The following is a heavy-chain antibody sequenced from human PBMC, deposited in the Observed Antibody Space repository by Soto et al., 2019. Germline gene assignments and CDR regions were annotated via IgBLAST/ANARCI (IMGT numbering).Heavy chain of an antibody. D-gene: IGHD2-8*01. CDR1: GFTFSSYG. V-gene: IGHV3-23*01. CDR3: AKDSPVGVPLMRDLHD. J-gene: IGHJ1*01. CDR2: ISGSGGST. Sequence: EVQLLESGGGLVQPGGSLRLSCAASGFTFSSYGMSWFRQAPGKGLEWVSVISGSGGSTYYADSVKGRFTLSRDNSKNTVCLQMNSLRAEDTAVYYCAKDSPVGVPLMRDLHDWGQGTLVTVSS.